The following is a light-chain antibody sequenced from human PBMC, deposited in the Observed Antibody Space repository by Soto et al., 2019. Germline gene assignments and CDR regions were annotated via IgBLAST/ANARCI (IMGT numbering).Light chain of an antibody. CDR3: QQDNDWPGT. V-gene: IGKV3-15*01. Sequence: EIVMTQSPGTLSVSPGERATLSCRASQSVRSNLAWYQQKPGQAPRLLIYGASTRATGIPARFSGSGSGTELTLTISSLQSEDFGVYYCQQDNDWPGTFGQGTTLEGK. J-gene: IGKJ2*01. CDR1: QSVRSN. CDR2: GAS.